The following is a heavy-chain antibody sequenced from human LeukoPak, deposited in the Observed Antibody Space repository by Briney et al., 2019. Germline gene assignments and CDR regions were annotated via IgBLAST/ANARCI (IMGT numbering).Heavy chain of an antibody. CDR3: ARGDAATPNWFDP. CDR2: ISYSGST. D-gene: IGHD2-15*01. CDR1: GGSISSYY. J-gene: IGHJ5*02. Sequence: SETLSLTCIVSGGSISSYYWSWIRQSPGKGLEWIGYISYSGSTNYNPSLKSRVTISVDTSKNQISLKLSSVTAADTAVYYCARGDAATPNWFDPWGQGTLVTVSS. V-gene: IGHV4-59*01.